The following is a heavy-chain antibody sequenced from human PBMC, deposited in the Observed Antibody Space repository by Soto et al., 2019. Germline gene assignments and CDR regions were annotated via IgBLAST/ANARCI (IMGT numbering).Heavy chain of an antibody. J-gene: IGHJ4*02. V-gene: IGHV1-69*13. CDR1: GGTLSSYV. CDR2: IIPIYGTA. CDR3: ARESEDLTSNFDY. Sequence: SVKVSCKASGGTLSSYVISWVRQAPGQGLEWMGGIIPIYGTANYAEKFQGRVTITADESTSTAYMEMNSLSAEDTAVYYCARESEDLTSNFDYWGQGTLVTVSS.